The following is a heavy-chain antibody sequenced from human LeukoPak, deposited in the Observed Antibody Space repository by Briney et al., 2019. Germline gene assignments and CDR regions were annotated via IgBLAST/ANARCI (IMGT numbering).Heavy chain of an antibody. CDR1: GFTFSSYG. CDR3: ANSVVPALDP. J-gene: IGHJ5*02. Sequence: GGSLRLSCAASGFTFSSYGMHWVRQAPGKGLEWVAFIRYDGSNKYYADSVKGRFTISRDNSKNTLYLQMNSLGAEDTAVYYCANSVVPALDPWGQGTLVTVSS. CDR2: IRYDGSNK. D-gene: IGHD2-2*01. V-gene: IGHV3-30*02.